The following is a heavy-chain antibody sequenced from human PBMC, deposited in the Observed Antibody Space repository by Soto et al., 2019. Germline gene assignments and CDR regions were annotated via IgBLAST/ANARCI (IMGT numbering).Heavy chain of an antibody. CDR1: GFTFSGSA. CDR2: IRSKANSYAT. D-gene: IGHD6-13*01. Sequence: PGGSLRLSCAASGFTFSGSAMHWVRQASGKGLEWVGRIRSKANSYATAYAASVKGRFTISRDDSKNTAYLQMNSLKTEDTAVYYCTRQPFQQLVRSETSYYYYGMDVWGQGTTVTVSS. CDR3: TRQPFQQLVRSETSYYYYGMDV. J-gene: IGHJ6*02. V-gene: IGHV3-73*01.